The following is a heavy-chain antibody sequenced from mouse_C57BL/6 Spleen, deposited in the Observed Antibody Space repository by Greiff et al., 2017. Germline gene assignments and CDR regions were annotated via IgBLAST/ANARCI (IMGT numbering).Heavy chain of an antibody. Sequence: QVQLQQPGAELVKPGASVKLSCKASGYTFTSYWMQWVKQRPGQGLEWIGEIAPSDSYTNYNQKFKGKATWTVDTSASPAYMQLSSLTSEDSAVYYCAGSYYGSSNYAMDYWGQGTSVTVSS. CDR3: AGSYYGSSNYAMDY. V-gene: IGHV1-50*01. D-gene: IGHD1-1*01. J-gene: IGHJ4*01. CDR2: IAPSDSYT. CDR1: GYTFTSYW.